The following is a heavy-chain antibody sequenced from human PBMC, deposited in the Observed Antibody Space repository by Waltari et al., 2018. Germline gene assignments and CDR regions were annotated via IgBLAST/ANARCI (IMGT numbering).Heavy chain of an antibody. Sequence: QVQLQQWGAGLLKPSETLSLTCAVYGGSFSGYYWSWIRQPPGKGLEWIGEINHSGSTNYNPSLKSRVTISVDTSKNQFSLKLSSVTAADTAVYYCARRLLWIGELLNYYYGMDVWGQGTTVTVSS. CDR1: GGSFSGYY. V-gene: IGHV4-34*01. J-gene: IGHJ6*02. CDR3: ARRLLWIGELLNYYYGMDV. CDR2: INHSGST. D-gene: IGHD3-10*01.